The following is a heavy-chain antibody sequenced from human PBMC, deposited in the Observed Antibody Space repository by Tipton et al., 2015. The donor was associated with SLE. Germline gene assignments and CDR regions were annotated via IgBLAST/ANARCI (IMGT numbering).Heavy chain of an antibody. CDR3: ARDRDGDSGDAFDI. V-gene: IGHV4-59*01. Sequence: TLSLTCSVSGGFISNNYWSWIRQPPGKGLEWIGYIYDSGSTDYNPSLRSRVTISVDTSKNHFSLELSSVTAADTAVYYCARDRDGDSGDAFDIWGQGTMVTVSS. D-gene: IGHD4-17*01. CDR2: IYDSGST. J-gene: IGHJ3*02. CDR1: GGFISNNY.